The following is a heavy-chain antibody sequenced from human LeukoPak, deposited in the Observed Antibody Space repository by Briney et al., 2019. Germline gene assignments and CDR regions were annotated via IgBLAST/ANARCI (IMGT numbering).Heavy chain of an antibody. CDR2: IIPILGIA. V-gene: IGHV1-69*04. D-gene: IGHD5-18*01. J-gene: IGHJ4*02. CDR3: ARLDTAMVTPDY. Sequence: SVKVSCKASGGTFSSYAISWVRQAPGQGLEWMGRIIPILGIANYAQKLQGRVTMTTDTSTSTAYMELRSLRSDDTAVYYCARLDTAMVTPDYWGQGTLVTVSS. CDR1: GGTFSSYA.